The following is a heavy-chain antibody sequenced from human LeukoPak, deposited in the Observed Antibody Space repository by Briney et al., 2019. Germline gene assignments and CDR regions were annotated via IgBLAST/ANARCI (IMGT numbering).Heavy chain of an antibody. J-gene: IGHJ3*02. CDR1: GFTVSNNY. V-gene: IGHV3-53*01. D-gene: IGHD1-26*01. CDR2: IYSSGST. Sequence: GGSLRLSCAASGFTVSNNYMSWVPQAPEKGLEGVSHIYSSGSTEYEDSVKGRFTISRNNSKNTLYLQMNSLRADDTAVYYCARGGDIVGTSRSAFDIWGQGTMVTVSS. CDR3: ARGGDIVGTSRSAFDI.